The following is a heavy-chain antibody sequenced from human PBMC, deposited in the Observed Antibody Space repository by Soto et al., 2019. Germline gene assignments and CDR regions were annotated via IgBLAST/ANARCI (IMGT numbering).Heavy chain of an antibody. V-gene: IGHV1-69*02. J-gene: IGHJ5*02. CDR2: IIPILGIA. CDR3: ARGSMTQDWFDP. CDR1: GYTFTSYT. D-gene: IGHD2-21*02. Sequence: ASVKVSCKASGYTFTSYTISWVRQAPGQGLEWMGRIIPILGIANYAQKFQGRVTITADKSTSTAYMELSSLRSEDTAVYYCARGSMTQDWFDPWGQGTLVTVSS.